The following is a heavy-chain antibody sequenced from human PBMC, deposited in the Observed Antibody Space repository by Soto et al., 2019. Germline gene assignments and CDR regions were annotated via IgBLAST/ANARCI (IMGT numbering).Heavy chain of an antibody. CDR1: GGSISSGGYS. D-gene: IGHD6-13*01. CDR2: IYHSGST. CDR3: ARRERAAGTDWWFDP. Sequence: SETLSLTCAVSGGSISSGGYSWIWIRQPPGKGLEWIGYIYHSGSTYYNPSLKSRVTISVDTSKNQFSLKLSSVTAADTAVYYCARRERAAGTDWWFDPWGQGTLVTAPQ. V-gene: IGHV4-30-2*01. J-gene: IGHJ5*02.